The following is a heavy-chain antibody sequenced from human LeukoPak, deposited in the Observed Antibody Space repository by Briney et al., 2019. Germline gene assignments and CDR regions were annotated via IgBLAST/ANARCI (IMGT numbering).Heavy chain of an antibody. Sequence: ASVKVSCKASRYTFTSYDINWVRQATGQGLEWMGWMNPNSGNTGYAQKFQGRVTMTRNTSISTAYMELSSLRSEDTAVYYCVGEKKSDVYDYVGGSYDAYDSGGKEPRVTVSS. V-gene: IGHV1-8*01. J-gene: IGHJ4*02. D-gene: IGHD3-16*01. CDR2: MNPNSGNT. CDR1: RYTFTSYD. CDR3: VGEKKSDVYDYVGGSYDAYDS.